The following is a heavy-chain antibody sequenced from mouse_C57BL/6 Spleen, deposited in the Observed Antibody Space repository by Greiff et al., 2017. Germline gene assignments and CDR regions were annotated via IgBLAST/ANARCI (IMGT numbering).Heavy chain of an antibody. J-gene: IGHJ4*01. CDR2: INPSSGYT. Sequence: QVQLQQSGAELARPGASVKMSCKASGYTFTSYTMHWVKQRPGQGLEWIGYINPSSGYTKYNQKFKDKATLTADKSSSTAYMQLSSLTSEDSAVYYCARGLYDAYYLSQSMDYWGQGTSVTVSS. CDR1: GYTFTSYT. CDR3: ARGLYDAYYLSQSMDY. V-gene: IGHV1-4*01. D-gene: IGHD2-3*01.